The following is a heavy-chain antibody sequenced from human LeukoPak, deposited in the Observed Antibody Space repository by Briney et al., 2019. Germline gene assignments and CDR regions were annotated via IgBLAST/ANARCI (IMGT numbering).Heavy chain of an antibody. Sequence: SETLSLTCTVSGSSISSGYYWGWIRQPPGKGLEWIGSIYHSGSTYYSPSLESRVTISLDTSKNQFSLKLSSVTAADTAVYYCARLRSLRSYYFDYWGQGTLVTVSS. V-gene: IGHV4-38-2*02. CDR2: IYHSGST. CDR3: ARLRSLRSYYFDY. CDR1: GSSISSGYY. D-gene: IGHD5/OR15-5a*01. J-gene: IGHJ4*02.